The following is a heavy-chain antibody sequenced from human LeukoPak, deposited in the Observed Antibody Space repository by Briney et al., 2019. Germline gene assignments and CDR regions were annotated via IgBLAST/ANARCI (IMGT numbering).Heavy chain of an antibody. Sequence: ASVKVSCKASGYTFTSYGISWVRQAPGQGLEWMGWISAYNGNTNYAQKLQGRVTITTDTSTSTAYMELRSLRSDDTAVYYCARVPSSIAAAAHFDYWGQGTLVTVSS. CDR2: ISAYNGNT. CDR1: GYTFTSYG. D-gene: IGHD6-13*01. J-gene: IGHJ4*02. CDR3: ARVPSSIAAAAHFDY. V-gene: IGHV1-18*01.